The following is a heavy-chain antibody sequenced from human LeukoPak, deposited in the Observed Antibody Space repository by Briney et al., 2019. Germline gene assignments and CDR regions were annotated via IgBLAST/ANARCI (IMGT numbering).Heavy chain of an antibody. V-gene: IGHV3-23*01. CDR1: GFIFSDYG. CDR2: ISDSAGFI. D-gene: IGHD3-22*01. CDR3: ARRGDISGHYFFDN. Sequence: GGSLRLSCASSGFIFSDYGMTWVRQAPGKGLEWVSTISDSAGFIGYADSVKGRFTISRDYSKNTAYLQMNSLRADDTAVYFCARRGDISGHYFFDNWGQGTLVTVSS. J-gene: IGHJ4*02.